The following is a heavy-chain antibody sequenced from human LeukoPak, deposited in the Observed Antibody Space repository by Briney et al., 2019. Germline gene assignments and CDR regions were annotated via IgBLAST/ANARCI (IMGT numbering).Heavy chain of an antibody. CDR3: ARDLQNYYGIDV. CDR2: ISSSSSTI. CDR1: GFTFNNYN. V-gene: IGHV3-48*01. J-gene: IGHJ6*02. Sequence: GGSLRLSCAASGFTFNNYNMNWVRQAPGKGLEWVSYISSSSSTIYYADSVKGRFTISRDNAKNSLCLQMNSLRAEDTAVYYCARDLQNYYGIDVWGQGTTVTVSS.